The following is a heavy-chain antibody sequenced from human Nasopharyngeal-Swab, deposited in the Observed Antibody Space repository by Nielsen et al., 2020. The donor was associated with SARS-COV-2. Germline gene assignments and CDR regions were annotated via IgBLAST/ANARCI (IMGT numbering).Heavy chain of an antibody. D-gene: IGHD6-13*01. CDR1: GFTFSSYG. Sequence: GESLKLSCAASGFTFSSYGMHWVRQAPGKGLEWVAVIWYDGSNKYYADSVKGRFTISRDNSKNTLYLQMNSLRAEDTAVYYCARPGAAAGTGWFDPWGQGTLVTVSS. CDR3: ARPGAAAGTGWFDP. J-gene: IGHJ5*02. V-gene: IGHV3-33*01. CDR2: IWYDGSNK.